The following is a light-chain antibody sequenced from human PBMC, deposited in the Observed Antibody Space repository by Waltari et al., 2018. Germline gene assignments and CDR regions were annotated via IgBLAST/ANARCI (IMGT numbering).Light chain of an antibody. CDR3: QQYNGYSGT. V-gene: IGKV1-5*03. CDR2: KAS. CDR1: QSISSW. J-gene: IGKJ4*01. Sequence: DIQMTQSPSALSASVGDRVLITCRASQSISSWLARYQQKAGKAPKLLIYKASTLQSGVPSRFSGSGSGTEFTLTISSLQPDDSATYYCQQYNGYSGTFGGGTKVEI.